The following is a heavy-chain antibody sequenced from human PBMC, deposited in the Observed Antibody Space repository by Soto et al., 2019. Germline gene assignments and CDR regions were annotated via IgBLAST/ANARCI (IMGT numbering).Heavy chain of an antibody. CDR1: GFTFSGSA. J-gene: IGHJ5*02. CDR3: TVPSMVRGVTPPKNWFDP. CDR2: IRSKANSYAT. Sequence: PGGSLRLSCAASGFTFSGSAMHWVRQASGKGLEWVGRIRSKANSYATAYAASVKGRFTISRDDSKNTAYLQMNSLKTEDTAVYYCTVPSMVRGVTPPKNWFDPWGQGTLVTVS. V-gene: IGHV3-73*01. D-gene: IGHD3-10*01.